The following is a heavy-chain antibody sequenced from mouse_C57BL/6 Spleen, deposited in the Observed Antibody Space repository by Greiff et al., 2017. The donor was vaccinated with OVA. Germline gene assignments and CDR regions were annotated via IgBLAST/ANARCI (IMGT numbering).Heavy chain of an antibody. J-gene: IGHJ1*03. CDR1: GYTFTSYW. V-gene: IGHV1-69*01. CDR2: IDPSDSYT. Sequence: VQLQQPGAELVMPGASVKLSCKASGYTFTSYWMHWVKQRPGQGLEWIGEIDPSDSYTNYNQKFKGKSTLTVDKSSSTAYMQLSSLTSEDSAVYYCARFGYYRYFDVWGTGTTVTVSS. CDR3: ARFGYYRYFDV. D-gene: IGHD2-2*01.